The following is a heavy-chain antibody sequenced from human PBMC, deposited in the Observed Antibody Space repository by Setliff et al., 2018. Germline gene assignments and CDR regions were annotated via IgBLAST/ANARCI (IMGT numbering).Heavy chain of an antibody. Sequence: SETLSLTCNVSDDSLTSSNFYWGWIRQPPGKGLEWLGPLFYGGSNTYNPSLKSRLTLSIDTAKQQFYLMLRSVTAADTAVNYSAAWWGYNWGFVSFGSGAFDFWGQGTMVTVSS. CDR2: LFYGGSN. V-gene: IGHV4-39*01. J-gene: IGHJ3*01. D-gene: IGHD2-21*01. CDR1: DDSLTSSNFY. CDR3: AAWWGYNWGFVSFGSGAFDF.